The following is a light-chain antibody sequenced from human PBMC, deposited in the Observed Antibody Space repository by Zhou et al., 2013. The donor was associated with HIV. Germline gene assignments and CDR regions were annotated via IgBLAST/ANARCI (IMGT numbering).Light chain of an antibody. Sequence: EIVLTQSPATLSLSPGERATLSCRASQSISSYLAWYQQKSGQAPRLLIYDASHRASDIPTRFSGSGSGTNFTLTISRLEPGDFAVYYCQQRKNWPTFGGGTKGGDQ. CDR2: DAS. CDR3: QQRKNWPT. V-gene: IGKV3-11*01. CDR1: QSISSY. J-gene: IGKJ4*01.